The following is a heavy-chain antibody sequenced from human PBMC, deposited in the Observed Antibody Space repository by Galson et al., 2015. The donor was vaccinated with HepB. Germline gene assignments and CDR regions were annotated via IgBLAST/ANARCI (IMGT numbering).Heavy chain of an antibody. V-gene: IGHV3-15*01. CDR3: ATSLRWDSSSSGFFS. CDR1: GFTFSSYS. D-gene: IGHD6-13*01. J-gene: IGHJ4*02. Sequence: SLRLSCAASGFTFSSYSMNWVRQAPGKGLEWVGRIQSKTDGETTAYAAPVKGRFTISRDDSKNTLYLQMNSLKTEDTAVYYCATSLRWDSSSSGFFSWGQGTLVTVSS. CDR2: IQSKTDGETT.